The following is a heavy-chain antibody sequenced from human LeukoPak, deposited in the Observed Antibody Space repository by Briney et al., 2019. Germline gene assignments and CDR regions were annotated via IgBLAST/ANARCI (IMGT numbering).Heavy chain of an antibody. CDR2: IIPIFGTA. D-gene: IGHD3-16*02. CDR3: AREDDYVWGSYRI. CDR1: GGTFSDYA. J-gene: IGHJ4*02. V-gene: IGHV1-69*13. Sequence: GASVKVSCKASGGTFSDYAISWVRQAPGQGLEWVGQIIPIFGTANYAQKFQGRVTITADQSTSTVYMELSRLRSDDTAVYYCAREDDYVWGSYRIWGQGTLVTVSS.